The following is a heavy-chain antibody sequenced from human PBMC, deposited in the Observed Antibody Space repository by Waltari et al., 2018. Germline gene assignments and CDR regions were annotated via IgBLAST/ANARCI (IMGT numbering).Heavy chain of an antibody. Sequence: QVQLVQSGAEVKKPGASVQVSCKASGYTFTSYGISWVRQAPGQGLEWMGWISAYNGNTNYAQKLQGRVTMTTDTSTSTAYMELRSLRSDDTAVYYCARVISYYYDSSGQYYFDYWGQGTLVTVSS. V-gene: IGHV1-18*01. CDR2: ISAYNGNT. CDR3: ARVISYYYDSSGQYYFDY. D-gene: IGHD3-22*01. CDR1: GYTFTSYG. J-gene: IGHJ4*02.